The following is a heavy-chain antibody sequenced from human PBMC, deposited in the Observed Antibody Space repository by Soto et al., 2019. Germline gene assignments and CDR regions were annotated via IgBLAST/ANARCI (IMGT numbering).Heavy chain of an antibody. Sequence: QITLKESGPTLVKPTQTLTLTCTFSGFSLTTNGVGVGWIRQPPGKALEWLALIYWDGDTRYSPSLRSRLTITKDTSKNQVVLTVTNMDPVDTATYYCARRTTPWGVAVATYDSWGQGTLVTVSS. CDR3: ARRTTPWGVAVATYDS. D-gene: IGHD6-19*01. CDR1: GFSLTTNGVG. CDR2: IYWDGDT. V-gene: IGHV2-5*02. J-gene: IGHJ4*02.